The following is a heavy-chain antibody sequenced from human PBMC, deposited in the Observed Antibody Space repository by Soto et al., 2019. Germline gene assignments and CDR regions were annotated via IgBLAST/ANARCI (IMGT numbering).Heavy chain of an antibody. CDR1: GGSISSYY. CDR2: INPNSGGT. CDR3: ARESLHDSWFDP. V-gene: IGHV1-2*04. J-gene: IGHJ5*02. Sequence: TCTVSGGSISSYYWSWIRQPPGKGLEWMGWINPNSGGTNYAQKFQGWVTMTRDTSISTAYMELSRLRSDDTAVYYCARESLHDSWFDPWAREPWSPSPQ.